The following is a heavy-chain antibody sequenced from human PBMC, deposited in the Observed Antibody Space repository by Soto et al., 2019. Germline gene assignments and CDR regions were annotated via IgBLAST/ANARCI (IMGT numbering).Heavy chain of an antibody. J-gene: IGHJ4*02. CDR3: ARDGPMYSGYDYADY. CDR1: GFTVSSNY. D-gene: IGHD5-12*01. Sequence: GGSLRLSCAASGFTVSSNYMSWVRQAPGKGLEWVSVIYSGGSTYYADSVKGRFTISRDNSKNTLYLQMNSLRAEDTAVYYCARDGPMYSGYDYADYWGQGTLVTVSS. V-gene: IGHV3-66*01. CDR2: IYSGGST.